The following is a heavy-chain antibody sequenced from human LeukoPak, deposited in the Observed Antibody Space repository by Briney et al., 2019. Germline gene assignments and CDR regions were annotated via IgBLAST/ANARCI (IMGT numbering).Heavy chain of an antibody. Sequence: SGPTLVKPTQTLTLTCTFSGFSLSTSGVGVGWIRQPPGKALEWLALIYWDDDKRYSPSLKSGLTITKDTSKNQVVLTMTNMDPVDTATYYCAHSLALGYDFGTLDYWGQGTLVTVSS. CDR2: IYWDDDK. D-gene: IGHD5-12*01. J-gene: IGHJ4*02. CDR1: GFSLSTSGVG. V-gene: IGHV2-5*02. CDR3: AHSLALGYDFGTLDY.